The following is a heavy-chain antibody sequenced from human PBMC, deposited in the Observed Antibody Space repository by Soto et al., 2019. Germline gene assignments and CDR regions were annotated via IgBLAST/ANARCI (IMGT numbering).Heavy chain of an antibody. D-gene: IGHD6-6*01. CDR2: ISSSGSTI. CDR3: ARYSSSTYYYYYYMDG. V-gene: IGHV3-11*01. Sequence: QVQLVESGGGLVKPGGSLRLSCAASGFTFSDYYMSWIRQAPGKGLEWVSYISSSGSTIYYADSVKGRFTISRDNAKNSLYLQMNSRRAEDTAVYYCARYSSSTYYYYYYMDGWGKGTPVTVSS. CDR1: GFTFSDYY. J-gene: IGHJ6*03.